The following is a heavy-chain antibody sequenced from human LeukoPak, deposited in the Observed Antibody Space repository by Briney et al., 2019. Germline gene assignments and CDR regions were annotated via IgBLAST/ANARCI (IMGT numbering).Heavy chain of an antibody. J-gene: IGHJ3*02. CDR3: AGGGYSYGPNDAFDI. V-gene: IGHV3-13*01. CDR1: GFTFSSYD. CDR2: IGTAGDT. D-gene: IGHD5-18*01. Sequence: GGSLRLSCAASGFTFSSYDMHWVRQATGKGLEWVSAIGTAGDTYYPGSVKGRFTISRENAKNSLYLQMNSLRAGDTAVYYCAGGGYSYGPNDAFDIWGQGTMVTVSS.